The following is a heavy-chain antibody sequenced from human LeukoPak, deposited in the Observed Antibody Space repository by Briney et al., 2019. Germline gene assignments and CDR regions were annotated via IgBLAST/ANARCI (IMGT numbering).Heavy chain of an antibody. D-gene: IGHD4-11*01. J-gene: IGHJ4*02. CDR2: INSDESIT. CDR3: ARGLVPGFLDY. CDR1: GFTFSSSW. Sequence: GGSLRLSCAASGFTFSSSWMYWVRQAPGKGLVWVSRINSDESITTYADSVKGRFTISRDNARNTLYLQMNSMRAEDTAVYYCARGLVPGFLDYWGQGTPVTVSS. V-gene: IGHV3-74*01.